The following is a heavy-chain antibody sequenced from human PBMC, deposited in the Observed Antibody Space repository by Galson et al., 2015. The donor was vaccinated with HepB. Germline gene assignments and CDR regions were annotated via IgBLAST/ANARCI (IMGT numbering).Heavy chain of an antibody. CDR3: AKDVLRLGELSLDY. V-gene: IGHV3-43*01. J-gene: IGHJ4*02. D-gene: IGHD3-16*02. CDR1: GFTFDDYT. Sequence: SLRLSCAASGFTFDDYTMHWVRQAPGKGLEWVSLISWDGGSTYYADSVKGRFTISRDNSKNSLYLQMNSLRTEDTALYYCAKDVLRLGELSLDYWGQGTLVTVSA. CDR2: ISWDGGST.